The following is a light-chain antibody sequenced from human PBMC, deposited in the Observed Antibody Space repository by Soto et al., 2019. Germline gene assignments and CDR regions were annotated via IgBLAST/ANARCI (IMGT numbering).Light chain of an antibody. Sequence: ETVMTQTPATLSVSPGERATLSCRSSQSVSSNLAWYQQKPGQAPRLLIYGASTRATGIPARFIGSGSGTEFTLTISSLQSEDFAVYYCQQYNNWPPTWTFGQGTKVDIK. CDR2: GAS. CDR3: QQYNNWPPTWT. CDR1: QSVSSN. J-gene: IGKJ1*01. V-gene: IGKV3-15*01.